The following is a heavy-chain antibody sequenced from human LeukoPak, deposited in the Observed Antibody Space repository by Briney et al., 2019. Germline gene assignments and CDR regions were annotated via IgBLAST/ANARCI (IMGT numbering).Heavy chain of an antibody. CDR2: IYYSGST. CDR3: ARDLGHNWNDRVWDY. Sequence: SETLSLTCTVSGGSISSSSYYWGWIRQPPGKGLEWIGSIYYSGSTYYNPSLKSRVTISVDTSKNQFSLKLSSVTAADTAVYYCARDLGHNWNDRVWDYWGQGTLVTVSS. D-gene: IGHD1-20*01. J-gene: IGHJ4*02. V-gene: IGHV4-39*07. CDR1: GGSISSSSYY.